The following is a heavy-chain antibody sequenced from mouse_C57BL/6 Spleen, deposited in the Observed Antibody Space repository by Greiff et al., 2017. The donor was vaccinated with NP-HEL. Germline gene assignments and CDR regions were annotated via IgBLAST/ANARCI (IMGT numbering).Heavy chain of an antibody. D-gene: IGHD3-2*02. V-gene: IGHV1-19*01. CDR3: ARRGGDSSGYYFDY. CDR1: GYTFTDYY. CDR2: INPYNGGT. J-gene: IGHJ2*01. Sequence: EVQLQQSGPVLVKPGASVKMSCKASGYTFTDYYMNWVKQSHGKSLEWIGVINPYNGGTSYNQKFKGKATLTVDKSSSTAYMELNSLTSEDSAVYYCARRGGDSSGYYFDYWGQGTTLTVSS.